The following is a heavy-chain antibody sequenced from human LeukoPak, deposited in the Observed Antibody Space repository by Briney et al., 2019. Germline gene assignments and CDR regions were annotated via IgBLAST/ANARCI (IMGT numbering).Heavy chain of an antibody. CDR3: ARGPYSSSCFDY. Sequence: SETLSLTCTVSGGSISSGGYYWSWIRQHPGKGLEWIGYIYYSGSTYYNPSLKSRVTISVDTSKNQFSLKLSSVTAADTAVYYCARGPYSSSCFDYWGQGTLVTVPS. V-gene: IGHV4-31*03. CDR1: GGSISSGGYY. D-gene: IGHD6-13*01. CDR2: IYYSGST. J-gene: IGHJ4*02.